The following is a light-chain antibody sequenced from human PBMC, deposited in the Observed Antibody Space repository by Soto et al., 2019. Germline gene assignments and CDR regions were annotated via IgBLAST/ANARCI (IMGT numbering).Light chain of an antibody. CDR2: EVS. V-gene: IGLV2-14*01. CDR1: MRDVGAYNL. J-gene: IGLJ1*01. Sequence: QSALTQPASVSGSPGQSITISCAGTMRDVGAYNLVSWYQQHPGRAPQLIIYEVSNRPSGVSNRFSGSKSGNTASLTISGLQAEDEADYYCSSYTSSSTLVFGTGTKLTVL. CDR3: SSYTSSSTLV.